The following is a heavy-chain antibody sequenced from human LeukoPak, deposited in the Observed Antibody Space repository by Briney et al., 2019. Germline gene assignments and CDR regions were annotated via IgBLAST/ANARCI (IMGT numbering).Heavy chain of an antibody. CDR2: IWYDGSNK. Sequence: GGSLRLSCAVSGFTFSTYSMNWVRQAPGKGLEWVAVIWYDGSNKYYADSVKGRFTISRDNSKNTLYLQMNSLRAEDTAVYYCARDYDSSTSHTLDYWGQGTLVTVSS. V-gene: IGHV3-33*08. CDR3: ARDYDSSTSHTLDY. J-gene: IGHJ4*02. D-gene: IGHD2-2*01. CDR1: GFTFSTYS.